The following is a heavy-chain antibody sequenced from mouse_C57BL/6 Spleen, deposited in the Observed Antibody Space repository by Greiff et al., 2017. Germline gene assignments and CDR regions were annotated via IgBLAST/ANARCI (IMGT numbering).Heavy chain of an antibody. J-gene: IGHJ3*01. CDR1: GYTFTSYW. CDR2: IYPGSGST. Sequence: VQLQQPGAELVKPGASVKMSCKASGYTFTSYWITWVKQRPGQGLEWIGDIYPGSGSTNYNEKFKSKATLTVDTSSSTAYMQLSSLTSEDSAVYYCARGGPIYYGNYEGFAYWGQGTLVTVSA. CDR3: ARGGPIYYGNYEGFAY. D-gene: IGHD2-1*01. V-gene: IGHV1-55*01.